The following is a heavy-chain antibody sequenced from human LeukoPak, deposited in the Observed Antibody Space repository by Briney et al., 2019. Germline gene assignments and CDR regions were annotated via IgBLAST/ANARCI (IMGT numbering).Heavy chain of an antibody. D-gene: IGHD3-3*01. CDR1: GFTFRSHG. Sequence: GGSLRLSCAASGFTFRSHGMHWVRQAPGKGLEWVGRIKSKTDGGTAEHAAPVKGRFIISRDDSKNMLYLQMNSLNSDDTGVYYCATALRGVGFWGQGTLVTVPS. CDR2: IKSKTDGGTA. J-gene: IGHJ4*02. CDR3: ATALRGVGF. V-gene: IGHV3-15*01.